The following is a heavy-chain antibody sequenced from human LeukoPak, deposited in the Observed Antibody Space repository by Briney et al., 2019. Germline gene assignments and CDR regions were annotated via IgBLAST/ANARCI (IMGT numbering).Heavy chain of an antibody. J-gene: IGHJ5*02. CDR1: GGSFSGYY. D-gene: IGHD5-18*01. V-gene: IGHV4-34*01. CDR3: AGVAFASVDTAMVNWFDP. Sequence: PSETLSLTCAVYGGSFSGYYWSWIRQPPGKGLEWIGEINHSGSTNYNPSLKSRVTISVDTSKNQFSLKLSSVTAADTAVYYCAGVAFASVDTAMVNWFDPWGQGTLVTVSS. CDR2: INHSGST.